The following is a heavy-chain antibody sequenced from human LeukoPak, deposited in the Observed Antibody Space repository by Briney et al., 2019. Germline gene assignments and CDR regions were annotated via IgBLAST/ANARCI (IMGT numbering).Heavy chain of an antibody. V-gene: IGHV4-34*01. CDR3: VGRYYYGSGSADPPYYYGVDV. Sequence: SETLSLTCAVYGGSFSGYYWSWIRQPPGKGLEWIGEINHSGSTNYNPSLKSRVTISVDTSKNRFSLKLSSVTAADTAVYYCVGRYYYGSGSADPPYYYGVDVWGKGTTVTVSS. D-gene: IGHD3-10*01. CDR2: INHSGST. J-gene: IGHJ6*04. CDR1: GGSFSGYY.